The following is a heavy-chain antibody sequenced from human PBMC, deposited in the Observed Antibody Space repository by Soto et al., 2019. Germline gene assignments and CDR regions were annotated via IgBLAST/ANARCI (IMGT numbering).Heavy chain of an antibody. CDR3: ARVPLDTAMAKGRNYYYYGMDV. V-gene: IGHV1-69*13. J-gene: IGHJ6*02. D-gene: IGHD5-18*01. Sequence: ASVKVSCKASGGTFSSYAISWVRQAPGQGLEWMGGIIPIFGTANYAQKFQGRVTITADESTSTAYMELSSLRSEDTAVYYCARVPLDTAMAKGRNYYYYGMDVWGQGTTVTVSS. CDR1: GGTFSSYA. CDR2: IIPIFGTA.